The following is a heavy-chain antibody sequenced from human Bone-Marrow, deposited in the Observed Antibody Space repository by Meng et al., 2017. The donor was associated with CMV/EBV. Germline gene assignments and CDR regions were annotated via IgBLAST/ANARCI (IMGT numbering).Heavy chain of an antibody. CDR2: IWYDGSNK. J-gene: IGHJ4*02. V-gene: IGHV3-33*01. CDR3: ARVQRLVRAGGFDY. D-gene: IGHD6-19*01. Sequence: GESLKISCAASGFTFSSYGMHWVRQAPGKGLEWVAVIWYDGSNKYYADSVKGRFTISRDNSKNTLYLQMNSLRAEDTAVYYCARVQRLVRAGGFDYWGQGTLVTVSS. CDR1: GFTFSSYG.